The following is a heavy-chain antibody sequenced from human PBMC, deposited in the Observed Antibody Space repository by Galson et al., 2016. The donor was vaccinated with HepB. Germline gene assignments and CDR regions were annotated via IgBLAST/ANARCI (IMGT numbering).Heavy chain of an antibody. Sequence: SLRLSCAVSAFDFRNNWMSWVRQAPGKELEWVANIKKDGSERNYADSVRGRFTISRDNAKNSLYLQMSSLRAEDTAVYYCGFGGWLDYWGQGSLVTVSS. D-gene: IGHD6-19*01. V-gene: IGHV3-7*01. J-gene: IGHJ4*02. CDR2: IKKDGSER. CDR3: GFGGWLDY. CDR1: AFDFRNNW.